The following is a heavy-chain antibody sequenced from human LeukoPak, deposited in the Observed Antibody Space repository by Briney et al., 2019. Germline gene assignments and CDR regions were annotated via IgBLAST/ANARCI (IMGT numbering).Heavy chain of an antibody. CDR3: AKTSIAVAGPSDLDY. CDR2: ISGSGGST. CDR1: GFTFSSYA. V-gene: IGHV3-23*01. J-gene: IGHJ4*02. Sequence: GGSLRLSCAASGFTFSSYAMSWVRQAPGKGVEGVSAISGSGGSTYYADSVKGRFTISRDNSKNTLYLQMNSLRAEDTAVYYCAKTSIAVAGPSDLDYWGQGTLVTVSS. D-gene: IGHD6-19*01.